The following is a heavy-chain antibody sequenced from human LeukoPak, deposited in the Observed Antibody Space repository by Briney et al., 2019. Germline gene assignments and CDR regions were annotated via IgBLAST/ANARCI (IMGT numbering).Heavy chain of an antibody. CDR3: NYASAAAGTLGGHYYYYYYMDV. D-gene: IGHD6-13*01. CDR1: GGTFSSYA. J-gene: IGHJ6*03. V-gene: IGHV1-69*05. CDR2: IIPIFGTA. Sequence: GASVKVSCKASGGTFSSYAISWVRQAPGQGLEWMGGIIPIFGTANYAQKLQGRVTMTTDTSTSTAYMELRSLRSDDTAVYYCNYASAAAGTLGGHYYYYYYMDVWGKGTTVTVSS.